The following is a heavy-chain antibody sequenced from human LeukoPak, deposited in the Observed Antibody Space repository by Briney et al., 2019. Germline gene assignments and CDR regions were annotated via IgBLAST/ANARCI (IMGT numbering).Heavy chain of an antibody. J-gene: IGHJ4*02. V-gene: IGHV3-74*01. D-gene: IGHD3-22*01. CDR3: ARDLWAYYYDSSGYFLDY. Sequence: GGSLRLSCAASGFTFNSYWMHWVRQAPGKGLVWVSRINTDGSSTNYADSVKGRFTISRDNSKNTLYLQINSLRAEDTAVYYCARDLWAYYYDSSGYFLDYWGQGTLVTVSS. CDR1: GFTFNSYW. CDR2: INTDGSST.